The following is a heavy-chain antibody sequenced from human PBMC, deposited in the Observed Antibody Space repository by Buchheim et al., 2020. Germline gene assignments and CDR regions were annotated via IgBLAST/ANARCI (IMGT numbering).Heavy chain of an antibody. CDR3: ARSPDGFDY. CDR2: IKQDGSEE. Sequence: EVQLVESGGGLVQPGGSLRLSCTASGFTFTNYWMSWVRQAPGKGLEWVANIKQDGSEEYYVDSVKGRFTISRDNAKNSLYLQMNSLRAEDTAVYYCARSPDGFDYWGQGTL. CDR1: GFTFTNYW. V-gene: IGHV3-7*01. J-gene: IGHJ4*02.